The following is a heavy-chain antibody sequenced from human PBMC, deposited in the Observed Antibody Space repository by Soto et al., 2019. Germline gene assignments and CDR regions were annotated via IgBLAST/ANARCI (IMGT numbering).Heavy chain of an antibody. D-gene: IGHD5-18*01. CDR2: ISSSSSYI. CDR3: ARDQPGYSYGYGLGY. Sequence: PGGSLRLSCAASGFTFSSYSMNWVRQAPGKGLKWVSSISSSSSYIYYADSVKGRFTISRDNAKNSLYLQMSSLRAEDTAVYYCARDQPGYSYGYGLGYWGQGTLVTVSS. V-gene: IGHV3-21*01. J-gene: IGHJ4*02. CDR1: GFTFSSYS.